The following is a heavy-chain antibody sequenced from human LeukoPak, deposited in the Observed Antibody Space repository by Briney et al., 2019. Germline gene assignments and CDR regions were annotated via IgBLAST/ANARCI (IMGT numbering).Heavy chain of an antibody. CDR3: AKGVGFYDSSAYDH. J-gene: IGHJ5*02. Sequence: GGSLRLSCAASGFTFSSYAMSWVRQAPGKGLEWVSAISGSGGSTYYADSVKGRFTLSRDNSKKTLYLQMNSLRGEDTAVYYCAKGVGFYDSSAYDHWGQGTLVTVSS. D-gene: IGHD3-22*01. CDR2: ISGSGGST. CDR1: GFTFSSYA. V-gene: IGHV3-23*01.